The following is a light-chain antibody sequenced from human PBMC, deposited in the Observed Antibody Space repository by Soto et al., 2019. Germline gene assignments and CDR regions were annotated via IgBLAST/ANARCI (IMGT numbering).Light chain of an antibody. CDR2: GAS. Sequence: EIVLTQSPGTLSLSPGERVTLSCRASQSVSISYLAWYQHKPGQAPRLLIYGASSRATGIPDRFSGSGSGTDFTLTISRLEPEDFPVYYCQQYGSSPHTFGQGTKLEIK. CDR3: QQYGSSPHT. J-gene: IGKJ2*01. V-gene: IGKV3-20*01. CDR1: QSVSISY.